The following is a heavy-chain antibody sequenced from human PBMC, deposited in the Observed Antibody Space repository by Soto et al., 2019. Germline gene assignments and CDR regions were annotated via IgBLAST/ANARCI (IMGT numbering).Heavy chain of an antibody. CDR3: SFSVVSDIYFDY. V-gene: IGHV1-69*13. D-gene: IGHD2-15*01. Sequence: SVKVSCKASGGTFSSYAISWVRQAPGQGLEWMGGIIPIFGTANYAQKFQGRVTITADESTSTAYMELSSLRSEDTAVYYCSFSVVSDIYFDYWGQGTLVTVSS. CDR1: GGTFSSYA. J-gene: IGHJ4*02. CDR2: IIPIFGTA.